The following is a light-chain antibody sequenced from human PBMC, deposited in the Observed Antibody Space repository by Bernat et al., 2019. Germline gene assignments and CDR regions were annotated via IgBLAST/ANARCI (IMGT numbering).Light chain of an antibody. CDR1: SSDVGSYNY. J-gene: IGLJ1*01. CDR2: EVS. V-gene: IGLV2-8*01. Sequence: QSALTQPASVYGSPGQSITISCTGTSSDVGSYNYVSWYQQHPGKAPKLMIYEVSKRPSGVPDRFSGSKSGNTASLTVSGLQAEDDADYYCSSYAGSNNFVFGTGTKVTVL. CDR3: SSYAGSNNFV.